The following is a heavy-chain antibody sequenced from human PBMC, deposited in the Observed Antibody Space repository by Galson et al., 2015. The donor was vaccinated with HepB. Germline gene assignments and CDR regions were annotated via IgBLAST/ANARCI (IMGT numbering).Heavy chain of an antibody. D-gene: IGHD6-13*01. J-gene: IGHJ5*02. V-gene: IGHV3-21*01. CDR3: ARAGYSSSWYVIA. Sequence: SLRLSCAASGFTFSTYSMNWVRQAPGKGLEWVSSISSSSSYIYYAESVKGRFTISRDNAKNSLYLQMNSLRAEDTAVYYCARAGYSSSWYVIAWGQGTLVTVSS. CDR2: ISSSSSYI. CDR1: GFTFSTYS.